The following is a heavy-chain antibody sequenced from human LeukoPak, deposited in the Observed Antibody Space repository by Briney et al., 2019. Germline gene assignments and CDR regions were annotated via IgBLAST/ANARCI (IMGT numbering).Heavy chain of an antibody. D-gene: IGHD2-15*01. Sequence: SETLSLTCTVSGGSISSYYWSWIRQPPGKGLECIGYIYYSGSTNYNPSLKSRVTISVDTSKNQFSLKLSSVTAADTAVYYCARSTCSGGSCSIDYWGQGTLVTVSS. J-gene: IGHJ4*02. CDR1: GGSISSYY. CDR2: IYYSGST. V-gene: IGHV4-59*01. CDR3: ARSTCSGGSCSIDY.